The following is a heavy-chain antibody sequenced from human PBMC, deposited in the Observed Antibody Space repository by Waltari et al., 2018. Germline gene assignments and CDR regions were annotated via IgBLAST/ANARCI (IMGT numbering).Heavy chain of an antibody. CDR2: IRYDGSNK. CDR3: AKDQGLLGCGGDCYYFDY. Sequence: QVQLVESGGGVVQPGGSMRLSCAASGFTFRSYGLHWVRQVQAQGLEWVAFIRYDGSNKYYADSVKGRFTISRDNSKNTLYLQMNSLRAEDTAVYYCAKDQGLLGCGGDCYYFDYWGQGTLVTVSS. J-gene: IGHJ4*02. D-gene: IGHD2-21*01. V-gene: IGHV3-30*02. CDR1: GFTFRSYG.